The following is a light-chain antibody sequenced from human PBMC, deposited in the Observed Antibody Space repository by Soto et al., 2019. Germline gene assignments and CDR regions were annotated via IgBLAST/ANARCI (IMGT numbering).Light chain of an antibody. J-gene: IGLJ2*01. V-gene: IGLV1-40*01. Sequence: QSVLTQPPSVCGAPGQRVTISCTGSRSNIGAGYDVHWYQQIPGAAPKLLIYGNSNRPSGVTDRFSGSKSGTSASLAITGLQADDEADYYCQSYDASLSGDVVFGGGTKVTVL. CDR2: GNS. CDR3: QSYDASLSGDVV. CDR1: RSNIGAGYD.